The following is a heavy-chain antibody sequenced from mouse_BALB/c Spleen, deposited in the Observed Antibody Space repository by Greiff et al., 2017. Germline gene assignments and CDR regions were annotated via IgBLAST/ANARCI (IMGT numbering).Heavy chain of an antibody. Sequence: QVQLQQSGAELAKPGASVKMSCKASGYTFTSYWMHWVKQRPGQGLEWIGYINPSTGYTEYNQKFKDKATLTADKSSSTAYMQLSSLTSEDSAVYYCALTGTPFDYWGQGTTLTVSS. J-gene: IGHJ2*01. V-gene: IGHV1-7*01. CDR2: INPSTGYT. D-gene: IGHD4-1*01. CDR3: ALTGTPFDY. CDR1: GYTFTSYW.